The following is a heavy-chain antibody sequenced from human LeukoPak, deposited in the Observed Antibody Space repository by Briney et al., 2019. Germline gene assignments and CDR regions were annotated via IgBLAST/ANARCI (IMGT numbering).Heavy chain of an antibody. J-gene: IGHJ4*02. CDR3: TTETRYNFDH. V-gene: IGHV3-15*01. D-gene: IGHD5-24*01. CDR2: IKSKIDGGTA. CDR1: GFPFSHAW. Sequence: SGGSLRLSCAASGFPFSHAWMSWVRQAPGKGLEWVGRIKSKIDGGTAVSAAPVRGRFTISRDDSQNTLSLEMTGLKAEDTAVYYCTTETRYNFDHWGQGTLVTVSS.